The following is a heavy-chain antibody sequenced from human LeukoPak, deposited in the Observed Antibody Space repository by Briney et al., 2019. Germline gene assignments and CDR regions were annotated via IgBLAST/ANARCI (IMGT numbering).Heavy chain of an antibody. D-gene: IGHD1-26*01. CDR1: GGSISPNY. CDR2: IYTTGNT. J-gene: IGHJ4*02. Sequence: SETLSLTCTVSGGSISPNYWNWIRQPAGKGLEWIGRIYTTGNTHYNPSLESRVTMSVDTSKNQFSLRLTSVTAADTAVYYCARSHIGEATRFDYWGQGILVTVSS. CDR3: ARSHIGEATRFDY. V-gene: IGHV4-4*07.